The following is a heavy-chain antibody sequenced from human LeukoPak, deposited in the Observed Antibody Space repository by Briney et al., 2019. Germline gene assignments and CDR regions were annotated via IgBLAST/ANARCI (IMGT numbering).Heavy chain of an antibody. CDR3: VRDGMGTAPYDL. V-gene: IGHV3-74*01. Sequence: GESLKISCAGSGFTMSNYWMNWVRQAPGVGLVWVSHINPGDGSTTGYADSVKGRFTVSRDNAKNTLYLQMTSLKDGDTAVYYCVRDGMGTAPYDLWGQGTLVTVSS. D-gene: IGHD2-8*02. J-gene: IGHJ4*01. CDR2: INPGDGSTT. CDR1: GFTMSNYW.